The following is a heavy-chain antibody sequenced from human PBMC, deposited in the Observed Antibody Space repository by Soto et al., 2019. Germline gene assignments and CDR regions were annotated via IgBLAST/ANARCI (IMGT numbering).Heavy chain of an antibody. V-gene: IGHV3-13*01. CDR1: GFTFSSHD. D-gene: IGHD3-10*01. CDR2: IGTAGDT. CDR3: ARGRLSGYYYMDL. J-gene: IGHJ6*03. Sequence: GGSLRLSCAASGFTFSSHDMHWVRQATGKGLEWVSTIGTAGDTYYPGSAKGRFTISRESAKNSLYLQMNSLRAGDTAVYYCARGRLSGYYYMDLWGKGTTVTVS.